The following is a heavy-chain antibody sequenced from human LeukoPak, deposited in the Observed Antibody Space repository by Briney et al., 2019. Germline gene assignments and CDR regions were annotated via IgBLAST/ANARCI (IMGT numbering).Heavy chain of an antibody. CDR2: ISSTSSDI. J-gene: IGHJ4*02. Sequence: GGSLRLSCAASGFTFNIYTINWVRQAPGKGLEWVSSISSTSSDIHYADSVKGRFTISRDNSKNTLYLQMNSLRAEDTAVYYCARVRLGEISGWYIFDDWGQGTLVTVSS. CDR1: GFTFNIYT. V-gene: IGHV3-21*01. CDR3: ARVRLGEISGWYIFDD. D-gene: IGHD6-19*01.